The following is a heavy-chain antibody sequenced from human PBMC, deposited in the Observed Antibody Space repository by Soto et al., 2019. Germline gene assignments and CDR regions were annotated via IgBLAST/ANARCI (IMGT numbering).Heavy chain of an antibody. Sequence: QVQLVQSGAEVKKPGASVKVSCKASGYTFTSYDINWVRQATGQGLEWMGWMNPNSGNTGYAQKFQGRVTMTRNTSISTAYMELSSLRSEDTAVYYCARGVFNYPYYYYGMDVWGQGTTVTVSS. CDR3: ARGVFNYPYYYYGMDV. CDR1: GYTFTSYD. D-gene: IGHD4-4*01. CDR2: MNPNSGNT. V-gene: IGHV1-8*01. J-gene: IGHJ6*02.